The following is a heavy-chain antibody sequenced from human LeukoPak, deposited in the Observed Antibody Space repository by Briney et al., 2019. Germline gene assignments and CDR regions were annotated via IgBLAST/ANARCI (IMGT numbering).Heavy chain of an antibody. J-gene: IGHJ2*01. Sequence: GGSLRLSCAASGFTVSSNYMSWVRQAPGKGLEWVSVIYSSGSTYYADSVKGRFTISRDNSKNTLYLQMNSLRAEDTAVYYCARMDTAMVRNWYFDLWGRGTLVTVSS. V-gene: IGHV3-66*01. CDR2: IYSSGST. CDR1: GFTVSSNY. CDR3: ARMDTAMVRNWYFDL. D-gene: IGHD5-18*01.